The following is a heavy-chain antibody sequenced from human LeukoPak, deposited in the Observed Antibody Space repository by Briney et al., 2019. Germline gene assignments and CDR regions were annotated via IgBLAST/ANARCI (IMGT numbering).Heavy chain of an antibody. J-gene: IGHJ4*02. V-gene: IGHV4-4*07. CDR2: IYTSGST. CDR3: ARDSSGYGIDY. CDR1: GGSISSYY. Sequence: SETLSLTCTVAGGSISSYYWSWIRQPAGKGLEWSGRIYTSGSTNYNPSLKSRGTMSVDTSKHQFSLKLSSVTAADTGVYYCARDSSGYGIDYWGQGTLVTVSS. D-gene: IGHD5-12*01.